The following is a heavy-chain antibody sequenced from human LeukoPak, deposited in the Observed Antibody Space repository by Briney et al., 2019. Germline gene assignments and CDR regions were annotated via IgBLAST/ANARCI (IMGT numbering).Heavy chain of an antibody. CDR2: IYYSGST. CDR3: ARSRGLYNWFDP. D-gene: IGHD4/OR15-4a*01. V-gene: IGHV4-59*01. Sequence: SETLSLTCTVSGGSISSYYCSWIRQPPGKGLEWIGYIYYSGSTNYNPSLKSRVTISVDTSKNQFSLKLSSVTAADTAVYYCARSRGLYNWFDPWGQGTLVTVSS. J-gene: IGHJ5*02. CDR1: GGSISSYY.